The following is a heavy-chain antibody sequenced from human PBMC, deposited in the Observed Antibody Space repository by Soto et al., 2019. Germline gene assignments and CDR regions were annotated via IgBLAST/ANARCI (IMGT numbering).Heavy chain of an antibody. J-gene: IGHJ1*01. CDR2: IYSGGST. D-gene: IGHD3-10*01. CDR1: GFTVSSNY. Sequence: PGGSLRLSCAASGFTVSSNYMSWVRQAPWKGLEWVSVIYSGGSTYYADSVKGRFTISRDNSKNTLYLQMNSLRAEDTAVYYCARDMVRGLHPEYFQYWGQGTLVTVSS. CDR3: ARDMVRGLHPEYFQY. V-gene: IGHV3-66*01.